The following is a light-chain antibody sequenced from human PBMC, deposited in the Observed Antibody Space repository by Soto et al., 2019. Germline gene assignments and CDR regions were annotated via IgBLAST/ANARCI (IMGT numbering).Light chain of an antibody. CDR1: QSISSY. Sequence: DIQLTQSPSSLSASVGDRATITCRASQSISSYLNWYQQKPGKAPKLLIYAASSLQSGVPSRFSGSGSWTDFTLTISSLQPEDFATYYCQQSYSTLWTFGQGTKVDIK. J-gene: IGKJ1*01. CDR3: QQSYSTLWT. V-gene: IGKV1-39*01. CDR2: AAS.